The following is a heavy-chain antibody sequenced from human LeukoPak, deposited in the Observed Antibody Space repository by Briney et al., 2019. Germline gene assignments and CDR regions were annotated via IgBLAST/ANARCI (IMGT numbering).Heavy chain of an antibody. CDR2: ISGSGGST. CDR3: AKLYGSGSWDYYYGMDV. V-gene: IGHV3-23*01. CDR1: GFIFSSYA. J-gene: IGHJ6*04. Sequence: GGSLRLSCAASGFIFSSYAMSWVRQAPGKGLEWVSAISGSGGSTYYADSVKGRFTISRDNSKNTLYLQMNSLRAEDTAVYYCAKLYGSGSWDYYYGMDVWGKGTTVTVSS. D-gene: IGHD3-10*01.